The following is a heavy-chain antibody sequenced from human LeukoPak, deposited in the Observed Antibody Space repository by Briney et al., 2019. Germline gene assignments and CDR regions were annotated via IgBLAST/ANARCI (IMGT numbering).Heavy chain of an antibody. Sequence: GGSLRLSCAASRFTVSSNYMSWVRQAPGKGLEWVSVIYSGGSTYYADSVKGRFTISRHNSKNTLYLQMNSLRAEDTAVYYCARGLVYGAGSYAFDIWGQGTMVTVSS. CDR3: ARGLVYGAGSYAFDI. V-gene: IGHV3-53*04. D-gene: IGHD3-10*01. CDR1: RFTVSSNY. CDR2: IYSGGST. J-gene: IGHJ3*02.